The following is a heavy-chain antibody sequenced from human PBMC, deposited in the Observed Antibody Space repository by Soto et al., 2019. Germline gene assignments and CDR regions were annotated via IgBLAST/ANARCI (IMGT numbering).Heavy chain of an antibody. V-gene: IGHV1-2*04. Sequence: ASVKVACKASGYTFTGYYMHWVRQAPGQGLEWMGWINPNSGGTNYAQKFQGCVTMTRDTSISTAYMELSRLRSDDPAVYYCARETGSRSSQQDYYYSGMDVWGEGTTVTVPS. J-gene: IGHJ6*04. CDR2: INPNSGGT. CDR3: ARETGSRSSQQDYYYSGMDV. D-gene: IGHD6-13*01. CDR1: GYTFTGYY.